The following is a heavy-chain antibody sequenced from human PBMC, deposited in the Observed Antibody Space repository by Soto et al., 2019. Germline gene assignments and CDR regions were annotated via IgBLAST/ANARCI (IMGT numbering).Heavy chain of an antibody. CDR1: GFTFDDYE. CDR3: ARGPYRNTYNWFDS. J-gene: IGHJ5*02. D-gene: IGHD5-12*01. Sequence: GGSLRLSCAASGFTFDDYEINWVRQAPGKGLEWVSYISGSGLTIYYADSVKGRFTISRDNAKNSLYLQMNSLGVEDTAVYYCARGPYRNTYNWFDSWGQGTLVTVSS. V-gene: IGHV3-48*03. CDR2: ISGSGLTI.